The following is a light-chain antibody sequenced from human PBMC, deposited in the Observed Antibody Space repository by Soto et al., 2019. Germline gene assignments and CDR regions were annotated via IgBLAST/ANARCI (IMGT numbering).Light chain of an antibody. CDR2: AAS. CDR3: QQYGTSPWA. Sequence: EIVLTQFPGTLSLSQGERATLSCRASQSVGRDYVAWYQQKPGQAPRVIIYAASNRASGIPDRFSGSGSGSDFTLTISRLEPEVFAVYYCQQYGTSPWAFGQGTKVEIK. CDR1: QSVGRDY. V-gene: IGKV3-20*01. J-gene: IGKJ1*01.